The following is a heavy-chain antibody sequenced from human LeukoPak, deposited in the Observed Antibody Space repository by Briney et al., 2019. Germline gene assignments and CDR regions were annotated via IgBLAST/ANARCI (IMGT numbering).Heavy chain of an antibody. J-gene: IGHJ4*02. Sequence: GASVKVSCKASGYTFTSYYMHWVRQAPGQGFEWMGIINPSGGGTTFAQKFQGRVTMTRDASTSTVYLELSSLRSEDTAVYYCARSRSSGWHDFWGQGTLVIVSS. D-gene: IGHD6-19*01. CDR3: ARSRSSGWHDF. CDR1: GYTFTSYY. CDR2: INPSGGGT. V-gene: IGHV1-46*01.